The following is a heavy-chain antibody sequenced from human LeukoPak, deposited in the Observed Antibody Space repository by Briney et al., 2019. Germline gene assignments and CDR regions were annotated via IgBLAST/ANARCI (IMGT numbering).Heavy chain of an antibody. J-gene: IGHJ3*02. V-gene: IGHV1-18*01. CDR2: ISAYNGNT. CDR1: GYTFTSYG. CDR3: ARDRFRGVPAAALVTPHLENDAFDI. D-gene: IGHD2-2*01. Sequence: GASVKVSCKASGYTFTSYGISWVRQDPGQGLEWMGWISAYNGNTNYAQKPQGRVTMTTDTSTSTAYMELRSLRSDDTAVYYCARDRFRGVPAAALVTPHLENDAFDIWGQGTMVTVSS.